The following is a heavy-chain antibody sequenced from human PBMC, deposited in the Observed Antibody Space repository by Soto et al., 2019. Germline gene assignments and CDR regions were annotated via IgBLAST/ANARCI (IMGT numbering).Heavy chain of an antibody. CDR3: ARDGFWSGYGMDV. CDR1: GGTFSSYA. D-gene: IGHD3-3*01. J-gene: IGHJ6*02. V-gene: IGHV1-69*13. Sequence: SVKVYCKASGGTFSSYAISWVRQAPGQGLEWMGGIIPIFGTANYAQKFQGRVTITADESTSTAYMELSSLRSEDTAVYYCARDGFWSGYGMDVWGQGTTVTVSS. CDR2: IIPIFGTA.